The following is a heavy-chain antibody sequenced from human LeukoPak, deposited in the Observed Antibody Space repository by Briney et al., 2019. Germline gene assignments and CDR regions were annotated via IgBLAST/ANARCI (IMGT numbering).Heavy chain of an antibody. Sequence: SVKVSCKASGYTFTSYDINWVRQAPGQGLEWMGWMNPNSANTGYAQKFQGRVTMTRNTSISTAYMQLRSLRSEDTAVYYCARVTSGGNKFDPWGQGTLVTVSS. CDR3: ARVTSGGNKFDP. D-gene: IGHD6-25*01. V-gene: IGHV1-8*01. J-gene: IGHJ5*02. CDR1: GYTFTSYD. CDR2: MNPNSANT.